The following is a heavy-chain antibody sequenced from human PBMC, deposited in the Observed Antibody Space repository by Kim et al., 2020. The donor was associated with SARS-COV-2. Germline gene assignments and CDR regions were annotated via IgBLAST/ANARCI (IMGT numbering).Heavy chain of an antibody. V-gene: IGHV3-23*01. J-gene: IGHJ4*02. D-gene: IGHD1-1*01. Sequence: AGSTKGRCTIARDKSKKTLYLQMNSLRAEDTALYFCAKGESNNCAFFDYWGQGPLVTVSS. CDR3: AKGESNNCAFFDY.